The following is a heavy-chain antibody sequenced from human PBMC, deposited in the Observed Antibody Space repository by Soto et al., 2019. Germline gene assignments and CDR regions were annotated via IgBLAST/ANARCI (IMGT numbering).Heavy chain of an antibody. Sequence: QLQLQESGPGLLKPSETLSLSCTVSGGSISSSTYYWGWIRQPPGKGLEWIGGIYFGGSTYHNPSPKSRVTISVDSSKNQFSLRGISVTAADTAVYYCARHSGYTYFYNFDYWGQGTLLSVSS. CDR1: GGSISSSTYY. CDR3: ARHSGYTYFYNFDY. D-gene: IGHD5-18*01. CDR2: IYFGGST. V-gene: IGHV4-39*01. J-gene: IGHJ4*02.